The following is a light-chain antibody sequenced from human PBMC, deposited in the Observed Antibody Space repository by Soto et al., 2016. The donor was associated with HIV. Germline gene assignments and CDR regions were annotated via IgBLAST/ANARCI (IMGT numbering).Light chain of an antibody. CDR3: QQYYSYPPT. J-gene: IGKJ1*01. CDR2: AAS. CDR1: QGISSY. Sequence: AIRMTQSPSSFSASTGDRVTITCRANQGISSYLAWYQQKPGKAPKFLIYAASTLQSGVPSRFSGSGSGTDFTLTISCLQSEDFATYYCQQYYSYPPTFGQGTKVE. V-gene: IGKV1-8*01.